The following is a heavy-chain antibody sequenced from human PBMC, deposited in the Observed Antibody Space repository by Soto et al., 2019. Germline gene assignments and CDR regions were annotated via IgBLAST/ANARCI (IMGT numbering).Heavy chain of an antibody. CDR2: ISYDGSNK. J-gene: IGHJ6*02. CDR1: GLPFSSYG. CDR3: AKGYSGSYYYYYGMDV. V-gene: IGHV3-30*18. Sequence: AGGSMRHSCAASGLPFSSYGMHWVSKAPDKVLEWVAVISYDGSNKYYADSVKGRFTISRDNSKNTLYLQMNSLRAEDTAVYYCAKGYSGSYYYYYGMDVWGQGTTVTVSS. D-gene: IGHD1-26*01.